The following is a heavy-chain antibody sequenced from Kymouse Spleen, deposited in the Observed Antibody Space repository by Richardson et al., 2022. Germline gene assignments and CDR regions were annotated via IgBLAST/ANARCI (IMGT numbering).Heavy chain of an antibody. D-gene: IGHD6-13*01. CDR2: ISGSGGST. CDR3: AKDRPSIAAAGTGVYYGMDV. CDR1: GFTFSSYA. Sequence: EVQLVESGGGLVQPGGSLRLSCAASGFTFSSYAMSWVRQAPGKGLEWVSAISGSGGSTYYADSVKGRFTISRDNSKNTLYLQMNSLRAEDTAVYYCAKDRPSIAAAGTGVYYGMDVWGQGTTVTVSS. J-gene: IGHJ6*02. V-gene: IGHV3-23*04.